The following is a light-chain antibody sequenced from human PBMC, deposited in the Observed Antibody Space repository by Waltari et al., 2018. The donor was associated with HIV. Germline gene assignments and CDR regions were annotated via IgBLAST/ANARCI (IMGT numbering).Light chain of an antibody. J-gene: IGKJ1*01. CDR1: QSISSW. CDR2: KAS. V-gene: IGKV1-5*03. CDR3: QQYNSYSRT. Sequence: DIKLTHSPSTLSASVGDRVTITCRASQSISSWLAWYQQKPGKAPKLLIYKASSLESGVPSRFSGSGSGTEVTLTISSLQPDDFSTYYCQQYNSYSRTFGQGTKVEIK.